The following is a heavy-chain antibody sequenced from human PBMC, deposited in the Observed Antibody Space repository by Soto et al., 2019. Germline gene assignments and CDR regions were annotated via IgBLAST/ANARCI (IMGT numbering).Heavy chain of an antibody. Sequence: GGSLRLSCAASGFTFSSYWMSWVRQAPGKGLEWVANIKQDGSEKYYVDSVKGRFTISRDNAKNSLYLQMNSLRAEDTAVYYCARAFGDWSTDAFDIWGQGTMVTVSS. V-gene: IGHV3-7*01. CDR3: ARAFGDWSTDAFDI. J-gene: IGHJ3*02. CDR2: IKQDGSEK. CDR1: GFTFSSYW. D-gene: IGHD3-16*01.